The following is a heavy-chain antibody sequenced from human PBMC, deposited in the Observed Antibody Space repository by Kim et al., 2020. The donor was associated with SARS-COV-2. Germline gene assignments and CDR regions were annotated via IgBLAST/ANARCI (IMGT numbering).Heavy chain of an antibody. CDR2: INPSGGST. V-gene: IGHV1-46*01. D-gene: IGHD6-13*01. J-gene: IGHJ5*02. Sequence: ASVKVSCKASGYTFTSYYMHWVRQAPGQGLEWMGIINPSGGSTSYAQKFQGRVTMTRDTSTSTVYMELSSLRSEDTAVYYCAREGLAAAGKRFNWFDPWGQGTLVTVSS. CDR1: GYTFTSYY. CDR3: AREGLAAAGKRFNWFDP.